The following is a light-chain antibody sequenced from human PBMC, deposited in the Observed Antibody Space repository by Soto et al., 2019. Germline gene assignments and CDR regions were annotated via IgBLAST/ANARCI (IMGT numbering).Light chain of an antibody. CDR2: DVT. CDR3: SSFTSDITYV. CDR1: SSDVGGYNS. Sequence: QSALTQPASVSGSPGKSITISCTGTSSDVGGYNSVSWYRQDPGKAPKLMIYDVTNRPSGVSNRFSGAKSGNTASLTISGLQAEDEADYYCSSFTSDITYVFGTGTQLTVL. J-gene: IGLJ1*01. V-gene: IGLV2-14*01.